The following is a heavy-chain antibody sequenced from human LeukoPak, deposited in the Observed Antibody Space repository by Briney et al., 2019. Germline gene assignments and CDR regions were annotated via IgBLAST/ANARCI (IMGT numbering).Heavy chain of an antibody. Sequence: GGSLGLSCAASGFTFSSYAMAWVRQAPGSGLGWVSTITGSGHTTDYADSVKGRFTISRDNSMNTLFLQMNSLRAEDTAIYYCAKDLWVAAALDYWGQGTLVTVSS. CDR2: ITGSGHTT. D-gene: IGHD6-13*01. V-gene: IGHV3-23*01. CDR1: GFTFSSYA. J-gene: IGHJ4*02. CDR3: AKDLWVAAALDY.